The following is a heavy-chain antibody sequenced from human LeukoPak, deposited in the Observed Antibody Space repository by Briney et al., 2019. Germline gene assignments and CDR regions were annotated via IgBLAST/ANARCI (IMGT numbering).Heavy chain of an antibody. J-gene: IGHJ4*02. CDR1: GFTLSSYS. D-gene: IGHD1-26*01. CDR2: ISSYDSSTI. Sequence: GGPLRLSCADSGFTLSSYSMNWVRQAPRKGLEWVSYISSYDSSTIYYADSVKGRFTISRDNAKNSLYLQMSSLRAEDTAVYYCVRIQGIVGSYWGQGTLVTVSS. CDR3: VRIQGIVGSY. V-gene: IGHV3-48*01.